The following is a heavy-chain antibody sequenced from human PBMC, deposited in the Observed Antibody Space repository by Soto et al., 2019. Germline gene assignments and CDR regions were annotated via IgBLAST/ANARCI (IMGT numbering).Heavy chain of an antibody. Sequence: QVQLVESGGGVVQPGRSLRLSCAASGFSLSDYGMHWVRQAPGKGLEWVAISWYDGRNKYYADSVKGRFTISRDNSKNMVYLQMERLRAEDTAVYYCARDGAFGENRGWWFDLWGRGTLVTVSS. CDR2: SWYDGRNK. V-gene: IGHV3-33*01. J-gene: IGHJ2*01. CDR3: ARDGAFGENRGWWFDL. CDR1: GFSLSDYG. D-gene: IGHD3-10*01.